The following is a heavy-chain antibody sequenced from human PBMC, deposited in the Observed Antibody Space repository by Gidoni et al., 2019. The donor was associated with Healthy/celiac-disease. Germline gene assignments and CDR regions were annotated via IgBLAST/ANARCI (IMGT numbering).Heavy chain of an antibody. V-gene: IGHV3-7*01. J-gene: IGHJ3*02. Sequence: EVQLVESGGGLVQPGGSLRLSGAASGFTFSSYWLSWVRQAPGKGLEWVANIKQDGSEKYYVDSVKGRFTISRDNAKNSLYLQMNSLRAEDTAVYYCARDPDAFDIWGQGTMVTVSP. CDR3: ARDPDAFDI. CDR2: IKQDGSEK. CDR1: GFTFSSYW.